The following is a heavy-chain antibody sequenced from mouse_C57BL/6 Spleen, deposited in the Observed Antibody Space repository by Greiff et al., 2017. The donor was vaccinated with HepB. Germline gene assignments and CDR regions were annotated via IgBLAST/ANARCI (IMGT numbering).Heavy chain of an antibody. J-gene: IGHJ3*01. V-gene: IGHV1-74*01. D-gene: IGHD2-4*01. CDR2: IHPSDSDT. CDR1: GYTFTSYW. CDR3: AMCYDYDGRRFAY. Sequence: QVQLQQPGAELVKPGASVKVSCKASGYTFTSYWMHWVKQRPGQGLEWIGRIHPSDSDTNYNQKFKGKATLTVDKSSSTAYMQLSSLTSEDSAVYYCAMCYDYDGRRFAYWGQGTLVTVSA.